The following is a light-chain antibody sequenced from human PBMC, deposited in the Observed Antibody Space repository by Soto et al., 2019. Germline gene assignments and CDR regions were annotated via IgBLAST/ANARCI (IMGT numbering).Light chain of an antibody. J-gene: IGKJ1*01. V-gene: IGKV3-20*01. CDR1: QSVSSSY. Sequence: EIVLTQSPGTLSLSPGERATLSCRASQSVSSSYLAWYQQKPGQAPRLLIYGASSRATGIPDRFSGSGSGTDFTLTISRLEPEDFAVYYCQQYGISPTFGQGTK. CDR2: GAS. CDR3: QQYGISPT.